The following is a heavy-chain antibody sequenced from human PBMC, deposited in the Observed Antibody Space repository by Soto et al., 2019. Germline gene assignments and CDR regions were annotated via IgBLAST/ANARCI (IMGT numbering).Heavy chain of an antibody. V-gene: IGHV1-69*13. Sequence: SVKVSCKASGGTFSSYAISWVRQAPGQGLEWMGGVIPIFGTANYAQKFQGRVTITADESTSTAYMELSSLRSEDTAVYYCASSGYSYGFYYYYGMDVWGQGTTVTVSS. CDR3: ASSGYSYGFYYYYGMDV. D-gene: IGHD5-18*01. J-gene: IGHJ6*02. CDR1: GGTFSSYA. CDR2: VIPIFGTA.